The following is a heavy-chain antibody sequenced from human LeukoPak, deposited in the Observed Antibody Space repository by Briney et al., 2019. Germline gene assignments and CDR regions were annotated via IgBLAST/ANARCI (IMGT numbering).Heavy chain of an antibody. CDR1: GFTFSSYG. D-gene: IGHD3-10*01. Sequence: GGSLRLSCAASGFTFSSYGMHWVRQAPGKGLEWVAFIRYDRSNKYYADSVKGRFTISRDNSKNTLYLQMNSLRAEDTAVYYCAKSPLWFGELLLYYFDYWGQGTLVTVSS. J-gene: IGHJ4*02. V-gene: IGHV3-30*02. CDR2: IRYDRSNK. CDR3: AKSPLWFGELLLYYFDY.